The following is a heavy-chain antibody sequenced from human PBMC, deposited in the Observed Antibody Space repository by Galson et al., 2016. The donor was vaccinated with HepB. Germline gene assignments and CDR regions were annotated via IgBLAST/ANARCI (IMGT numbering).Heavy chain of an antibody. CDR2: INPDGIGIRT. CDR1: GFSFSNYV. V-gene: IGHV3-74*01. Sequence: SLRLSCAASGFSFSNYVMHWVRQAPGKGLVWVSRINPDGIGIRTLYADFVKGRFTISRDNAKNTLYLEMSSLRAEDTGVYYCARDLNGKLFDYWGQGSLVAVSS. CDR3: ARDLNGKLFDY. J-gene: IGHJ4*02.